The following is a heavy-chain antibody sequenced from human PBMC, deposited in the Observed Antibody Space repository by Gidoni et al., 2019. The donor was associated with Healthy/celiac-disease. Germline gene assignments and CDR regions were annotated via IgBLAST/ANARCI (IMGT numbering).Heavy chain of an antibody. D-gene: IGHD4-17*01. CDR3: AKDHGDDGDFYYYYYGMDV. Sequence: WSSQAPGKGLEWVAVISYDGSNKYYAEYVKGRFTISRDKSKNTLYLKMNSMRAEDTAVYYCAKDHGDDGDFYYYYYGMDVWGQGTTVTVSS. J-gene: IGHJ6*02. V-gene: IGHV3-30*18. CDR2: ISYDGSNK.